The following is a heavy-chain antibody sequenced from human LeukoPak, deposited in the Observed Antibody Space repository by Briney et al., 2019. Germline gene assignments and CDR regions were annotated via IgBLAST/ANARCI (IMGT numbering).Heavy chain of an antibody. Sequence: PSETLSLTCTVSGGSISSYYWSWIRQPPGKGLEWIGYIYYSGSTYYNPSLKSRVTISVDTSKNQFSLKLSSVTAADTAVYYCARHYGPWGQGTLVTVSS. CDR1: GGSISSYY. CDR2: IYYSGST. V-gene: IGHV4-59*04. CDR3: ARHYGP. D-gene: IGHD3-16*01. J-gene: IGHJ5*02.